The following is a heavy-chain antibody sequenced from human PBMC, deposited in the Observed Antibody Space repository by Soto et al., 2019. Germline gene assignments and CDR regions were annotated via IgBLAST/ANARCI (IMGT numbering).Heavy chain of an antibody. Sequence: GGSLRLSCAASGFTFSSFSMNWVRQAPGRGLEWVSYISSGGGTIYYADSVKGRFTISRDNAKNSLYLQINSLRAEDTAVYYCARLYCTGGACPSDYWGQGTLVTVSS. D-gene: IGHD2-8*02. J-gene: IGHJ4*02. V-gene: IGHV3-48*01. CDR1: GFTFSSFS. CDR3: ARLYCTGGACPSDY. CDR2: ISSGGGTI.